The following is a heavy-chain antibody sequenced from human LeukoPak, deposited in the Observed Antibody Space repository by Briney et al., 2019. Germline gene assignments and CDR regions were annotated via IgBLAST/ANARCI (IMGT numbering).Heavy chain of an antibody. J-gene: IGHJ3*01. CDR3: TFSWGHHGGPGGAFDV. V-gene: IGHV3-30*02. Sequence: SGGSLRLSCAASGFTFSNYGMHWVRQAPGKGLDWVAFVRFDGSDKYYADSVKDRFTVSRDNSKNTLYLQMNSLRPEDTAVYHCTFSWGHHGGPGGAFDVWGQGTMVTVSS. D-gene: IGHD4-23*01. CDR2: VRFDGSDK. CDR1: GFTFSNYG.